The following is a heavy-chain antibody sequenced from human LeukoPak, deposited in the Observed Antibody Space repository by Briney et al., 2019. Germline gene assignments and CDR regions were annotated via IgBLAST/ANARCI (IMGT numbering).Heavy chain of an antibody. CDR1: GGSISSYY. Sequence: SETLSLTCTVSGGSISSYYWSWMRQPPGKGLEWIGYIYYSGSTNYNPSLKSRVTISVDTSKNQFSLKLSSVTAADTAVYYCARAITRDFWSGYYFDYWGQGTLVTVSS. D-gene: IGHD3-3*01. V-gene: IGHV4-59*01. J-gene: IGHJ4*02. CDR3: ARAITRDFWSGYYFDY. CDR2: IYYSGST.